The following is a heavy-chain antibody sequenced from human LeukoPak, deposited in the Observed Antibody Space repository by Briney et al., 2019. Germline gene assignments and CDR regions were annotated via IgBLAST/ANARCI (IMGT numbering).Heavy chain of an antibody. D-gene: IGHD3-22*01. Sequence: ASVKVSCTASGGTFSSYAISWVRQAPGQGLEWMGWINPNSGGTNYAQKFQGRVTMTRDTSISTAYMELSRLRSDDTAVYYCATPGAYYDSSGYYLDYWGQGTLVTVSS. CDR3: ATPGAYYDSSGYYLDY. CDR1: GGTFSSYA. V-gene: IGHV1-2*02. J-gene: IGHJ4*02. CDR2: INPNSGGT.